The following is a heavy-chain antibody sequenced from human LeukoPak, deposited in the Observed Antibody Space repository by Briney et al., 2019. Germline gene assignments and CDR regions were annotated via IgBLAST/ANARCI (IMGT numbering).Heavy chain of an antibody. CDR1: GGSFSGYY. CDR2: INHSGST. V-gene: IGHV4-34*01. J-gene: IGHJ5*02. D-gene: IGHD6-13*01. Sequence: KPSETPSLTRAVYGGSFSGYYWSWIRQPPGKGLEWIGEINHSGSTNYNPSLKSRVTISVDTSKNQFSLKLSSVTAADTAVYYCARGSVGQQQLDWFDPWGQGTLVTVSS. CDR3: ARGSVGQQQLDWFDP.